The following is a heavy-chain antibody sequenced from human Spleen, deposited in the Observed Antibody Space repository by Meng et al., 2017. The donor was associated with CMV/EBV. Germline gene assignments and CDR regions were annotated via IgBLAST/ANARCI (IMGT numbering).Heavy chain of an antibody. V-gene: IGHV1-69*04. CDR1: GTISGYA. CDR2: IVPILGII. Sequence: GTISGYAISWMRQAPGQGLEWMGRIVPILGIINYAQKFQGTVTITADRSTGTAYMELSSLRSEDTAVYYCARSLYPYAPEKTRFDPWGQGTLVTVSS. J-gene: IGHJ5*02. D-gene: IGHD2-2*02. CDR3: ARSLYPYAPEKTRFDP.